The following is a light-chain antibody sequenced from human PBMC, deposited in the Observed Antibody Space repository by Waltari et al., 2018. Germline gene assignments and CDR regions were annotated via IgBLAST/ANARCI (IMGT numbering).Light chain of an antibody. V-gene: IGLV2-8*01. CDR3: SSYAGGYVHYV. CDR2: DTN. CDR1: SSDIGASEH. J-gene: IGLJ1*01. Sequence: QSVLTQPPSASGSPGQSVTISCTGSSSDIGASEHVSWYHQYPGKGHKLLIYDTNKGPSGIPDRCSASKSGNTASLTISGLQAEDEADYHCSSYAGGYVHYVFGTGTKVT.